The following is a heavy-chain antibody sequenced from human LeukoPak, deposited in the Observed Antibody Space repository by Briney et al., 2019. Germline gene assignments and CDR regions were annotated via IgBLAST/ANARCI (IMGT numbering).Heavy chain of an antibody. V-gene: IGHV3-23*01. D-gene: IGHD3-22*01. CDR1: GFTFSIYG. J-gene: IGHJ4*02. CDR3: AVHNSGFCY. Sequence: GGSLGLSCAVSGFTFSIYGMSWVRQAPGKGLEWVSAISDSGDSTYYADSVKGRFTISRDNSKNTLYLQMNSLRAEDTAVYYCAVHNSGFCYWGQGTQVTVSS. CDR2: ISDSGDST.